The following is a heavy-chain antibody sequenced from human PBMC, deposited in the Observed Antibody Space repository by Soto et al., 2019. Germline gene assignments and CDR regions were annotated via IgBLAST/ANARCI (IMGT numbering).Heavy chain of an antibody. CDR2: TFTGGST. CDR3: AKKPRSSIQGWAFGMDV. J-gene: IGHJ6*02. CDR1: GFSVTTNY. Sequence: EVQLVETGGGLIQPGGSLRLSCLASGFSVTTNYILWVRQPPGKGLEWVSTTFTGGSTPYADSVKGRFSISTDNSKKTVYLQMTTLRVEDTAVYYSAKKPRSSIQGWAFGMDVWGQGTRVSVSS. V-gene: IGHV3-53*02. D-gene: IGHD1-26*01.